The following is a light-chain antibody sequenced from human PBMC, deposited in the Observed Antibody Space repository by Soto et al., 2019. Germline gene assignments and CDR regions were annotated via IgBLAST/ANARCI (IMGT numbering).Light chain of an antibody. J-gene: IGLJ3*02. CDR3: TSYAGSDIVL. CDR1: SSDVGAYNY. CDR2: EVS. V-gene: IGLV2-8*01. Sequence: QSALTQPPSASGSPGQSVTISCTGTSSDVGAYNYVSWYQQYPGKAPKLMIYEVSKRPSGVPDRFSGSKSGKTASLTVSGLQPEDEADYYCTSYAGSDIVLFGGGTKLTVL.